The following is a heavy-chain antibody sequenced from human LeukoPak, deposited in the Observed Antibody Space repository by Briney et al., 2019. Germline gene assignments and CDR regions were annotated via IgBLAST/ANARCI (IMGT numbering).Heavy chain of an antibody. J-gene: IGHJ4*02. CDR3: ARLGRYSSSWYYVY. D-gene: IGHD6-13*01. CDR2: IYYSGST. CDR1: GGSISSSSYY. V-gene: IGHV4-39*01. Sequence: SETLSLTCTVSGGSISSSSYYWGWIRQPPGKGLEWIGSIYYSGSTYYNPSLKSRVTISVDTSKNQFSLKLSSVTAADTAVYYCARLGRYSSSWYYVYWGQGTLVTVSS.